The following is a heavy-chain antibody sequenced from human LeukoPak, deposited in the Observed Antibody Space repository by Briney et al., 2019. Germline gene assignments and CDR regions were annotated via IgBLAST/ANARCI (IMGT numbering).Heavy chain of an antibody. Sequence: PGGSLRLSCAASGFTFSSSAMSWVRQAPGKGLEWVAVIWYDGSNKYYADSVKGRFTISRDNSKNTLYLQMNSLRAEDTAVYYCARDNVYCSSTSCYGGWFDPWGQGTLVTVSS. CDR3: ARDNVYCSSTSCYGGWFDP. V-gene: IGHV3-33*08. J-gene: IGHJ5*02. D-gene: IGHD2-2*01. CDR1: GFTFSSSA. CDR2: IWYDGSNK.